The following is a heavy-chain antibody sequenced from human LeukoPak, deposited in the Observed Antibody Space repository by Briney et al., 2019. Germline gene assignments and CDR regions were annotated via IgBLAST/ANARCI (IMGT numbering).Heavy chain of an antibody. J-gene: IGHJ4*02. CDR2: ISSNGGCT. CDR1: GFTFSSYA. D-gene: IGHD6-13*01. V-gene: IGHV3-64*01. CDR3: ARAPCIAAAAPDY. Sequence: GGSLRLSCAASGFTFSSYAMHWVRQAPGKGLEYVSAISSNGGCTYYANSVKVRFTISRDNSKNTLYLQMVSLRDEDMAVYYCARAPCIAAAAPDYWGQGTLVTVSS.